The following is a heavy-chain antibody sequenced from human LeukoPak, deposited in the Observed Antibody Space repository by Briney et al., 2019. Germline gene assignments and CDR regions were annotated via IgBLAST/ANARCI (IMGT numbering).Heavy chain of an antibody. D-gene: IGHD3-22*01. CDR3: AKNGVVKRYIDY. J-gene: IGHJ4*02. CDR2: ISGSGRTT. V-gene: IGHV3-23*01. CDR1: GFTFSNHA. Sequence: GGSLRLSCAASGFTFSNHAMSWVRQTPGKGLQWVSVISGSGRTTEYADSVKGRFTISSDNSKNTLSLQMNSLTVEDTAIYYCAKNGVVKRYIDYWGQGTLVTVSS.